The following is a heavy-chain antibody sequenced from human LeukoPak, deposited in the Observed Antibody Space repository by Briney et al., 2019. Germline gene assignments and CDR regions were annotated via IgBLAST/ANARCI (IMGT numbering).Heavy chain of an antibody. CDR2: ISGSGGST. CDR3: AKDNIVVVPAAGGFDY. V-gene: IGHV3-23*01. CDR1: GFTFSSYA. Sequence: PGGSLRLSCAASGFTFSSYAMSWVRQAPGKGLEWVSAISGSGGSTYYADSVKGRFTISRDNSKSTLYLQMNSLRAEDTAVYYCAKDNIVVVPAAGGFDYWGQGTLVTVSS. J-gene: IGHJ4*02. D-gene: IGHD2-2*01.